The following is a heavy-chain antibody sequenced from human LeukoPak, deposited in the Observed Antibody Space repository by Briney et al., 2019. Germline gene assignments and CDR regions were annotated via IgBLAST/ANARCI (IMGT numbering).Heavy chain of an antibody. CDR3: ENDAQRGFDYSNSLDH. CDR2: IWSDDTNK. Sequence: PGTSLTLSCATSGFTFSDFGMHWVRQAPGKGLEWVAVIWSDDTNKYYADSVKGRFTISRDNSKRTVSLGMNSQRAEDTAVYYCENDAQRGFDYSNSLDHWGQGPLVIVSS. CDR1: GFTFSDFG. V-gene: IGHV3-33*06. D-gene: IGHD4-11*01. J-gene: IGHJ5*02.